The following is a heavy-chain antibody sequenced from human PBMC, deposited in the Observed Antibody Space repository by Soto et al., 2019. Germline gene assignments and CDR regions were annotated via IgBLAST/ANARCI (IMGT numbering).Heavy chain of an antibody. Sequence: QVQLQQWGAGLLKPSETLSLTCAVYGGSFSGYYWSWIRQPPGKGLGWIGEINHSGSTNYNPSLKSRVTISVDTSRNQFSLKLSSVTAAATAVYYCAREKNWYFDLWGRGTLVTVSS. CDR3: AREKNWYFDL. CDR1: GGSFSGYY. V-gene: IGHV4-34*01. J-gene: IGHJ2*01. CDR2: INHSGST.